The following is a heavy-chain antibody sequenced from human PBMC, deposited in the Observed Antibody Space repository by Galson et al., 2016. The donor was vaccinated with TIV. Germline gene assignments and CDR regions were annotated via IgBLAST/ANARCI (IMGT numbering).Heavy chain of an antibody. CDR3: ARGRAADHAFDF. CDR1: GYSFTSYG. J-gene: IGHJ3*01. V-gene: IGHV1-18*01. D-gene: IGHD2-15*01. Sequence: SVKASCKASGYSFTSYGLTWVRQAPGQGLAWMGWISNYNVNTKYAQKFQGRVTLTTDTSTSTAYMELRSLRSDDTAVYFCARGRAADHAFDFWGQGTMVTVSS. CDR2: ISNYNVNT.